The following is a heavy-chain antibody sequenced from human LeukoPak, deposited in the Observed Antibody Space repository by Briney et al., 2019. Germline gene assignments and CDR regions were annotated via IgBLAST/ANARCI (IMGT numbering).Heavy chain of an antibody. CDR2: INHSGST. CDR3: ARDGTYYNTNGYHD. V-gene: IGHV4-34*01. J-gene: IGHJ4*02. D-gene: IGHD3-22*01. Sequence: SETLSLTCAVYGGSFSGYYWSWIRQPPGKGLEWIGEINHSGSTNYNPSLKSRVTISVDTSKNQFSLKLSSVTAADTAVYYCARDGTYYNTNGYHDWGQGTLVTVSS. CDR1: GGSFSGYY.